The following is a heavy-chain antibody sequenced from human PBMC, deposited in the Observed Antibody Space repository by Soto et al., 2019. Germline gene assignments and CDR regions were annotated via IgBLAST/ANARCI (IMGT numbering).Heavy chain of an antibody. D-gene: IGHD3-10*01. CDR1: GFTFSDYY. J-gene: IGHJ6*02. V-gene: IGHV3-11*01. CDR3: ARDGETAALSYGMDV. CDR2: SSSRGSTI. Sequence: GGSLRLSCAASGFTFSDYYMNWIRQAPGKGLEWVSYSSSRGSTIYYAESVRGRFTVSRDNAENSLFLQMNSLRAEDTAVYYCARDGETAALSYGMDVWGQGTTVTVS.